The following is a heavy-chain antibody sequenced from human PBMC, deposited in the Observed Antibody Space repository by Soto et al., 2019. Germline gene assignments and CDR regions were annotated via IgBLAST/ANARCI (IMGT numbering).Heavy chain of an antibody. CDR3: ARGRYFATTHRQWWYFDF. J-gene: IGHJ2*01. V-gene: IGHV1-18*01. Sequence: ASVKVSCKTSGYTFITNGINWVRQAPGQGLEWMGWISPANGDKKYGQKFRDRVTLTSETSTDTVYMELTNLRSDDTAVYFCARGRYFATTHRQWWYFDFWGRGTLVTVSS. CDR1: GYTFITNG. CDR2: ISPANGDK. D-gene: IGHD3-10*01.